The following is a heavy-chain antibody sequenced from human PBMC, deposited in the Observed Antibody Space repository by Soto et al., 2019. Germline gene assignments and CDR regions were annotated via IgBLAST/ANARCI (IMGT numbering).Heavy chain of an antibody. D-gene: IGHD3-10*01. CDR2: ISYDGSIE. V-gene: IGHV3-30*03. CDR3: GRDWVWFGAHPIDN. Sequence: QVQLVESGGGVVQPGRSLRLSCAASGFTFSNYGMHWVRQAPGKGLDWVAVISYDGSIEYYSECVKGRFTMSRDNSDNTVYLQMNSLRTEDTAVYFCGRDWVWFGAHPIDNWGQGTLVTVSS. CDR1: GFTFSNYG. J-gene: IGHJ4*02.